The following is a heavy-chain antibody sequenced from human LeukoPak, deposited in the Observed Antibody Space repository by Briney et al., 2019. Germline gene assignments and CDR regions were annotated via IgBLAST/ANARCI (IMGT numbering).Heavy chain of an antibody. D-gene: IGHD5-12*01. Sequence: SETLSLTCTVSSYSLSSGYYWGWIRQPPGKGLEWIGSIYQSGSTYYNPSLKSRVTISVDTSKNYFSLKLMSMSAADTAVYYCARDALTSTGGFFDPWGQGTLVTVSS. CDR1: SYSLSSGYY. CDR2: IYQSGST. V-gene: IGHV4-38-2*02. CDR3: ARDALTSTGGFFDP. J-gene: IGHJ5*02.